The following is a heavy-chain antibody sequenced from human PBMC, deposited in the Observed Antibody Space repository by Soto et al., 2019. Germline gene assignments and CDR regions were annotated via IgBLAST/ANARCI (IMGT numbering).Heavy chain of an antibody. D-gene: IGHD3-3*01. CDR3: ARDRRGYYFDY. CDR2: IWYDGSNK. J-gene: IGHJ4*02. V-gene: IGHV3-33*01. Sequence: AGGSLRLSCAASGFTFSSYGMHWVRQAPGKGLEWVAVIWYDGSNKYYADSVKGRFTISRDNSKNTLYLQMNSLRAEDTAVYYCARDRRGYYFDYWGQGTLVTVSS. CDR1: GFTFSSYG.